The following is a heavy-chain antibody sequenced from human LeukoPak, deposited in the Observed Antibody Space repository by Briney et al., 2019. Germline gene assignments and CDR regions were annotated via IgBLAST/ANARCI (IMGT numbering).Heavy chain of an antibody. CDR2: IYYSGST. CDR3: ASRGGDSNLGRSHRNNWFDP. J-gene: IGHJ5*02. V-gene: IGHV4-59*12. Sequence: SETLSLTCTVSGGSISNFYWTWIRQPPGKGLEWIGYIYYSGSTNYNPSLKSRVTISVDTSKNQFSLRLRSVTAADTAVYYCASRGGDSNLGRSHRNNWFDPWGQGTLVTVSS. CDR1: GGSISNFY. D-gene: IGHD4-11*01.